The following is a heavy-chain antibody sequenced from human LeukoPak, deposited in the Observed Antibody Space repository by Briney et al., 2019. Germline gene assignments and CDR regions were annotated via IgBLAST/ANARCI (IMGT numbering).Heavy chain of an antibody. V-gene: IGHV4-59*01. D-gene: IGHD5-24*01. CDR2: TYHDGST. J-gene: IGHJ4*02. CDR1: GGSISGYY. Sequence: SETLSLTCTVSGGSISGYYWTWIRRPLGKGLEWIGYTYHDGSTYYNPSLRSRVTISVDRSKNQFSLKLSAVTAADTAVYYCTRAPYGYKFEYWGQGSLVIVSS. CDR3: TRAPYGYKFEY.